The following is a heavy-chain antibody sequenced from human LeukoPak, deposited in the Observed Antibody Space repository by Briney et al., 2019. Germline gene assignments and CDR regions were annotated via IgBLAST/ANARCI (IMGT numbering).Heavy chain of an antibody. V-gene: IGHV1-69*01. Sequence: SVKVSCKASGGTFSKYTISWVRQRPGQGLEWMGGITPLFGTANYAQKFQGRVTITADESASTAYMELSSLRSEDTAVYYCARLTYYYDSSGQNWFDPWGQGTLVTVSS. J-gene: IGHJ5*02. CDR3: ARLTYYYDSSGQNWFDP. CDR1: GGTFSKYT. D-gene: IGHD3-22*01. CDR2: ITPLFGTA.